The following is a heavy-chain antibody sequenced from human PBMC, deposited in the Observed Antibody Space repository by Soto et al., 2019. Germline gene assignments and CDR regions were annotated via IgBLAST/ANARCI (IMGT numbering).Heavy chain of an antibody. CDR2: ISAYNGNT. D-gene: IGHD6-19*01. CDR3: ARVVPPEQWFEGLGGWFDP. Sequence: VASVKVSCKASGYTFTSYGISCVRQAPGQGLEWMGWISAYNGNTNYAQKLQGRVTMTTDTSTSTAYMELRSLRSDDTAVYYCARVVPPEQWFEGLGGWFDPWGQGTLVTVSS. CDR1: GYTFTSYG. V-gene: IGHV1-18*01. J-gene: IGHJ5*02.